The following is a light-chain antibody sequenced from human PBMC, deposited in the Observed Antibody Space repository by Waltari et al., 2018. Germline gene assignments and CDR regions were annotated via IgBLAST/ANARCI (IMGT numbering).Light chain of an antibody. J-gene: IGKJ5*01. CDR2: WAS. Sequence: DIVITQSPDSLAVSLGERATINCKSSQSVLHSDNYNYLAWYHQKPGQPPKLLIHWASTRESGVPDRFSGSGSGTDFTLTISSLQAEDVAVYYCQQYYSTPITFGQGTRLEIK. CDR1: QSVLHSDNYNY. V-gene: IGKV4-1*01. CDR3: QQYYSTPIT.